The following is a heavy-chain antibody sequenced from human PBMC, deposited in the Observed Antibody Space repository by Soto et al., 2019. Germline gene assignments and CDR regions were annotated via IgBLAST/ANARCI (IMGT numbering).Heavy chain of an antibody. V-gene: IGHV1-69*06. CDR1: GGTFSSYA. Sequence: SVEVSCKASGGTFSSYAISWVRQAPGEGLEWMGGIIPIFGTANYAQKFQGRVTITADKSTSTAYMELNSLRSEDASAHYCASWHYTILTGYPHGLHYYYCMDVWGPGTPLTV. CDR2: IIPIFGTA. D-gene: IGHD3-9*01. CDR3: ASWHYTILTGYPHGLHYYYCMDV. J-gene: IGHJ6*02.